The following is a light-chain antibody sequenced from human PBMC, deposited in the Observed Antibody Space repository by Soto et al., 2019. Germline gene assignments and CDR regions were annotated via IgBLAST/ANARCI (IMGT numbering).Light chain of an antibody. CDR1: NIDVGAYDY. V-gene: IGLV2-14*03. CDR3: SSYTSSSTRV. CDR2: EVS. J-gene: IGLJ1*01. Sequence: QCVLTQAASVSGSPWQALALSFTGNNIDVGAYDYVSWYQQHPDKAPKLMIYEVSNRPSGVSNRFSGSKSVNTATLTISGLQAEDEADYYCSSYTSSSTRVFGAGTKATVL.